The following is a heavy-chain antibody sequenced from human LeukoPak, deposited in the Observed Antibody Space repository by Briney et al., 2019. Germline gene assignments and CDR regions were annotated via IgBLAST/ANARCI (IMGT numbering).Heavy chain of an antibody. CDR2: ISAYNGNT. J-gene: IGHJ4*02. CDR1: GYTFTSYG. V-gene: IGHV1-18*01. CDR3: ARDYGDYGGLGLDY. D-gene: IGHD4-17*01. Sequence: ASVKVSCKASGYTFTSYGISWVRQAPGQGLEWMGWISAYNGNTNYEQKLQGRVTMTTDTSTSTAYMELRSLRSDDTAVYYCARDYGDYGGLGLDYWGQGTLVTVSS.